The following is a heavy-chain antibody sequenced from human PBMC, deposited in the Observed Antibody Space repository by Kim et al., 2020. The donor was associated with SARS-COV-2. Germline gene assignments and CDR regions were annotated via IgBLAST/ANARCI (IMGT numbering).Heavy chain of an antibody. J-gene: IGHJ4*02. Sequence: ASVKVSCKASGYTFTDYYLHWVRQAPGQGLEWMGWNNPNSGGTKYAQKFQGRVSMARDTSTNTVYMELSSLRSDDTAVYFCARLGTGFGPGPTDNWGQGTLVTVSS. D-gene: IGHD3-16*01. CDR1: GYTFTDYY. CDR3: ARLGTGFGPGPTDN. CDR2: NNPNSGGT. V-gene: IGHV1-2*02.